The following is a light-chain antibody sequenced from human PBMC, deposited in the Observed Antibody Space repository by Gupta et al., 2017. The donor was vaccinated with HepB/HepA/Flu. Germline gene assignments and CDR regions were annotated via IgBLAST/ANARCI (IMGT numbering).Light chain of an antibody. CDR2: RDN. J-gene: IGLJ3*02. CDR1: QLGQKY. V-gene: IGLV3-1*01. CDR3: QAWDSNKVM. Sequence: SFDLTPPPPVSVSPGQRASITCSGEQLGQKYTSGYQQKPGQSPVLVLYRDNERPAGIPERFSGYNSGNTATLTIRGTQAVDEADYFCQAWDSNKVMFGGGTKLTVL.